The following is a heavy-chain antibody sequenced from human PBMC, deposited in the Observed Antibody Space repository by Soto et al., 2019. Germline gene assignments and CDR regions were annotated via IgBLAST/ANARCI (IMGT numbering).Heavy chain of an antibody. J-gene: IGHJ4*02. CDR2: LSSDGTNK. CDR1: GFTFSSYA. V-gene: IGHV3-30*18. CDR3: AKRREECSYSHSCDSIDY. Sequence: QVQLVESGGGVVQPGKSLRLSCAASGFTFSSYAMHWVRQAPGKGLEGVAVLSSDGTNKYYADSVKGPFTISRDNSQNTMYLQMNSLRAEDMAVYYCAKRREECSYSHSCDSIDYWGRGTLVTVSS. D-gene: IGHD3-16*02.